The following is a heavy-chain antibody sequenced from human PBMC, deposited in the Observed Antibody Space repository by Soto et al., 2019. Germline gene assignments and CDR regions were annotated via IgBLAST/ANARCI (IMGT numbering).Heavy chain of an antibody. CDR1: GFTFRNYG. D-gene: IGHD1-26*01. CDR2: IGIGSSTT. Sequence: GGALRLSCAASGFTFRNYGMNWVRQAPGKGLEWVSYIGIGSSTTYYADSVKGRFTISRDNAKNSLYLQMNSLRAEDTAVYYCARDISGGSYYNWGPVNYYYYAMDVWGQGTTVTVSS. V-gene: IGHV3-48*01. CDR3: ARDISGGSYYNWGPVNYYYYAMDV. J-gene: IGHJ6*02.